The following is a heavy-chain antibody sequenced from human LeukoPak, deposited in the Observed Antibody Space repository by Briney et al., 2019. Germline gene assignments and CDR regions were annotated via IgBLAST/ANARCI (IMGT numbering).Heavy chain of an antibody. D-gene: IGHD2-2*01. V-gene: IGHV1-18*01. J-gene: IGHJ4*02. CDR1: GYAFTNYA. CDR2: ISVDNGNT. Sequence: GASVKVSCKASGYAFTNYAISWVRQAPGQGRGGMGWISVDNGNTKDAQKLQGRVTMTGDTSTTTAYMELRSLRSDDTAVYYCARVYCSSATCRHFYYWGQGALVTVSS. CDR3: ARVYCSSATCRHFYY.